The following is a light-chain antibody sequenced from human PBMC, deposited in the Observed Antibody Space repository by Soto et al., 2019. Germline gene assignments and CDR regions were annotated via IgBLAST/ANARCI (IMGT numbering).Light chain of an antibody. Sequence: DIQMTQSPSTLSASVGDRVTMTSRASESISTWLAWYQQKPGKAPKLLMYKASNLESGVPSRFSGSGSGTEFTLTISSLQPDDFATYFCQQYSMYWTFGQGTKVEIK. V-gene: IGKV1-5*03. CDR2: KAS. J-gene: IGKJ1*01. CDR1: ESISTW. CDR3: QQYSMYWT.